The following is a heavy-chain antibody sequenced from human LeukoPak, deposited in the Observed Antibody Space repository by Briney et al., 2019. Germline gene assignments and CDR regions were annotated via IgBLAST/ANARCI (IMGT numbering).Heavy chain of an antibody. Sequence: GSSVKVSCKASGCTFPDYYMHWVRQAPGQGLEWMGRINPNRGGTNHAQKFQGRVPMTRDTSISTVYIELSSLRSEDTAVYYCARGQDTIFGVVIDFDYWGQGTLVTVSS. V-gene: IGHV1-2*06. CDR1: GCTFPDYY. J-gene: IGHJ4*02. D-gene: IGHD3-3*01. CDR2: INPNRGGT. CDR3: ARGQDTIFGVVIDFDY.